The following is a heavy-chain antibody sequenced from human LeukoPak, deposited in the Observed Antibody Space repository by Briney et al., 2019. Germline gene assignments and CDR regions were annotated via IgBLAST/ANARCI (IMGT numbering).Heavy chain of an antibody. V-gene: IGHV1-2*02. Sequence: GASVKVSCKASGYTFTGHYMHWVRQAPGQGLEWMGWINPNSGGTNYAQKFQGRVTMTRDTSISTAYMELSRLRSDDTAVYYCARGGIVVVPAAENWFDPWGQGTLVTVSS. J-gene: IGHJ5*02. CDR2: INPNSGGT. CDR1: GYTFTGHY. CDR3: ARGGIVVVPAAENWFDP. D-gene: IGHD2-2*01.